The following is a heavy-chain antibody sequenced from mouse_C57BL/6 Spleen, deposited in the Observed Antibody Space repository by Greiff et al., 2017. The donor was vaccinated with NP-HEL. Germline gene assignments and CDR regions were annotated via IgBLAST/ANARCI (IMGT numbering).Heavy chain of an antibody. D-gene: IGHD1-1*01. CDR3: ARRAVVEYFDV. J-gene: IGHJ1*03. CDR1: GYAFSSSW. Sequence: QVQLQQSGPELVKPGASVKISCKASGYAFSSSWMNWVKQRPGKGLEWIGRIYPGDGDTNYNGKFKGKAKLTADKSSSTAYMQLSSLTSEDSAVYFWARRAVVEYFDVWGTGTTVTVSS. CDR2: IYPGDGDT. V-gene: IGHV1-82*01.